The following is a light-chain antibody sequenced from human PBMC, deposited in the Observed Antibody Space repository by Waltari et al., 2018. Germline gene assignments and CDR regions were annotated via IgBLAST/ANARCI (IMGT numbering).Light chain of an antibody. J-gene: IGKJ1*01. CDR1: QSLTGS. V-gene: IGKV1-5*03. Sequence: DIQMTQSPSTLSASVGDRVTVTCRASQSLTGSLAWFQQKPGKVPELLIYRASTLKKGVPSKFSGRGSGTEFTLTISSRQPDDFATYSCQQYMTYPWTFGPGTKVEI. CDR3: QQYMTYPWT. CDR2: RAS.